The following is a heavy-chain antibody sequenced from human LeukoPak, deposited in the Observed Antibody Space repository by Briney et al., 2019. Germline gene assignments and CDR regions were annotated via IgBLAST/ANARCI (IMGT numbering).Heavy chain of an antibody. Sequence: PSETLSLTCTVSVGSIRCLYLNSMRQPPGKGLEWIGYIYHSGSTNYSPSLKSRVTISVDTSKNQSSLKLSSVTAADTAVYFCARHLDSGYSTYSMDVWGQGTTVTVSS. J-gene: IGHJ6*02. V-gene: IGHV4-59*08. CDR3: ARHLDSGYSTYSMDV. D-gene: IGHD5-12*01. CDR2: IYHSGST. CDR1: VGSIRCLY.